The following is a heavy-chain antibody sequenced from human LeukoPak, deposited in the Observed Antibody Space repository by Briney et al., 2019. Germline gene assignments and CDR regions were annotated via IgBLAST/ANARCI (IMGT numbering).Heavy chain of an antibody. CDR2: IYTSGST. CDR1: GGSISSYY. Sequence: SETLSLTCTVSGGSISSYYWSWIRQPAGKGLEWIGRIYTSGSTNYNPSLKSRVTMSVDTSKNQFSLKLSSVTAADTAVYYCARETSQKGAHYMDVWGKGTTVTISS. CDR3: ARETSQKGAHYMDV. D-gene: IGHD3-16*01. J-gene: IGHJ6*03. V-gene: IGHV4-4*07.